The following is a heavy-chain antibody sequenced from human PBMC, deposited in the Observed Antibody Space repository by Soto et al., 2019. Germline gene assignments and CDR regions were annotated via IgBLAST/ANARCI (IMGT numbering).Heavy chain of an antibody. CDR1: GFTFSSYA. CDR2: ISGTGAST. CDR3: AKHRDGYNRIDY. Sequence: EVQLLESGGGLVQPGGSLRLSCAASGFTFSSYAMSWVRQAPGKGLKWVSAISGTGASTFYADYVKGRFTISRDNSKNTLYMQMNSLRAEDTAVYYCAKHRDGYNRIDYWGQGTLVTVSS. J-gene: IGHJ4*02. V-gene: IGHV3-23*01. D-gene: IGHD5-18*01.